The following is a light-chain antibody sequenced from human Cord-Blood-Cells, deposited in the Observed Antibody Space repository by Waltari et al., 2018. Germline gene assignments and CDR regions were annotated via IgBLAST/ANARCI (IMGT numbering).Light chain of an antibody. V-gene: IGLV2-8*01. J-gene: IGLJ3*02. CDR3: SSYAGSNNWV. Sequence: QSALTQPPPASGSPGQSVTFSCTGTSSDGGGSNYITWYQQHPGKAPKLMIYEVSTRPSGVPDRFSGSKSGNMASLTVSGLQAEDEADYYCSSYAGSNNWVFGGGTKLTVL. CDR2: EVS. CDR1: SSDGGGSNY.